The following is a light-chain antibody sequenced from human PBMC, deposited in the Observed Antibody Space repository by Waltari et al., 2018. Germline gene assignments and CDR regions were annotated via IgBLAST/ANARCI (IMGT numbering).Light chain of an antibody. V-gene: IGLV3-19*01. CDR1: SLRSYY. Sequence: SSELTQDPAVSVALGQTVRSTCQGDSLRSYYESWYQQKPGQAPVLVIYGKNNRPSGIPDRFSGSSSGNTASLTITGAQAEDEADYYCNSRDSSGNHYVFGTGTKVTVL. CDR3: NSRDSSGNHYV. CDR2: GKN. J-gene: IGLJ1*01.